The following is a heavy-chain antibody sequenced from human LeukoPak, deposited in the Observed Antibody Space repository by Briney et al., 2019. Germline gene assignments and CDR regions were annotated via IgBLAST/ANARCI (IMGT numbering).Heavy chain of an antibody. V-gene: IGHV4-34*01. Sequence: KPSETLSLTCAVYGGSFSGYYWSWIRQPPGKGLEWIGEINHSGSTNYNPSLKSRVTISVDTSKSQFSLKLSSVTAADTAVYYCARQKDYGDYVYNWFDPWGQGTLVTVSS. D-gene: IGHD4-17*01. CDR2: INHSGST. CDR1: GGSFSGYY. CDR3: ARQKDYGDYVYNWFDP. J-gene: IGHJ5*02.